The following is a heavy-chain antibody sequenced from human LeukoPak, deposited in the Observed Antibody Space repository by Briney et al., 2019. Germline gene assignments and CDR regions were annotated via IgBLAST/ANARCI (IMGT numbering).Heavy chain of an antibody. V-gene: IGHV4-39*01. CDR1: GGSFTSDY. D-gene: IGHD6-13*01. Sequence: SETLSLTCIVSGGSFTSDYWSWIRQPPGKGLEWIGSIYYSGSTYYNPSLKSRVTISVDTSKNQFSLKLSSVTAADTAVYYCARVGGSSWPTNYYFDYWGQGTLVTVSS. CDR2: IYYSGST. CDR3: ARVGGSSWPTNYYFDY. J-gene: IGHJ4*02.